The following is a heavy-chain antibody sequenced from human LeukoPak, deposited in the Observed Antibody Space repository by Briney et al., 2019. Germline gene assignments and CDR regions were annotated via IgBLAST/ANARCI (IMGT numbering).Heavy chain of an antibody. J-gene: IGHJ4*02. CDR1: GGSISSYY. Sequence: SETLSLTCTVSGGSISSYYWSWIRQPPGKGLEWIGYIYYSGSTNYNPSLKSRVTISVDTSKNQFSLKLSSVTAADTAVYYCVRERGVAGNYFDYWGQGTLVTVSS. V-gene: IGHV4-59*01. CDR3: VRERGVAGNYFDY. D-gene: IGHD6-19*01. CDR2: IYYSGST.